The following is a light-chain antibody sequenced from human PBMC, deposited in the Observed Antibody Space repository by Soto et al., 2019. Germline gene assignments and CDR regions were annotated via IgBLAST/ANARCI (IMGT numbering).Light chain of an antibody. CDR1: QSVSSY. J-gene: IGKJ4*01. CDR2: DAS. Sequence: EIVFTQSPATLSLSPGERATLSCRASQSVSSYLAWYQQKPGQAPRLLMHDASNRETGIPARFSGSGSGTDCTLTISSLAHEDVAVDACQQRSNWTLTFGGGTKVDIK. CDR3: QQRSNWTLT. V-gene: IGKV3-11*01.